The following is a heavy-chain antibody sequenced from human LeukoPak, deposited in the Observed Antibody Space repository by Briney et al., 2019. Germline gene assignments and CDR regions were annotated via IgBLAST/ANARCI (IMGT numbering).Heavy chain of an antibody. J-gene: IGHJ4*02. CDR2: ISGTGGST. CDR3: ARGPSGYHNT. V-gene: IGHV3-23*01. D-gene: IGHD5-12*01. CDR1: GFTFSSYA. Sequence: PGGSLRLSCAASGFTFSSYAMSWVRQAPGKGLEWVSAISGTGGSTYYADSVKGRFTISRDNSKNTLYLQMNSLRAEDTAVYYCARGPSGYHNTGGQGTLVTVSS.